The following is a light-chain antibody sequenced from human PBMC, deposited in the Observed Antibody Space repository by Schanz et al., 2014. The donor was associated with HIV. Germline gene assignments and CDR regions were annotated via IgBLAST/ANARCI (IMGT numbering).Light chain of an antibody. J-gene: IGKJ1*01. Sequence: DIVMTQSPDSLAVSLGERATINCKSSQSVLYSSNNKNYLAWYQQKPGQPPKLLIYWASTRESGVPDRFSGSGSVTDFTLTISSLQAEDAAVYFCQQYYSIPPTFGQGTRVDI. CDR3: QQYYSIPPT. CDR2: WAS. CDR1: QSVLYSSNNKNY. V-gene: IGKV4-1*01.